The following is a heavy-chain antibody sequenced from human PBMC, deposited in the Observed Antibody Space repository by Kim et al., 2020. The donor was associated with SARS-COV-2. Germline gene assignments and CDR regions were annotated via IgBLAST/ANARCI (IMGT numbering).Heavy chain of an antibody. CDR3: ASVGSGYDPLFDP. Sequence: SETLSLTCTVSGGSISSYYWSWIRQPPGKGLEWIGYIYYSGSTNYNPSLKSRVTISVDTSKNQFSLKLSSVTAADTAVYYCASVGSGYDPLFDPWGQGTLVTVSS. V-gene: IGHV4-59*08. J-gene: IGHJ5*02. D-gene: IGHD5-12*01. CDR1: GGSISSYY. CDR2: IYYSGST.